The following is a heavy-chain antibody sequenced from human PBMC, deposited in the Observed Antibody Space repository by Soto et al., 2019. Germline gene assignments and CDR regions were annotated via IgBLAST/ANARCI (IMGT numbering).Heavy chain of an antibody. V-gene: IGHV1-58*02. J-gene: IGHJ6*02. Sequence: SVKVSCKASGFTFTSSAMQWVRQARGQRLEWIGWIVVGSGNTNYAQKLQERVTISRDNSKNTLYLQMNSLRAEDTAVYYCARDEPIWVGDYYYGMDVWGQGTTVTVSS. D-gene: IGHD3-16*01. CDR2: IVVGSGNT. CDR3: ARDEPIWVGDYYYGMDV. CDR1: GFTFTSSA.